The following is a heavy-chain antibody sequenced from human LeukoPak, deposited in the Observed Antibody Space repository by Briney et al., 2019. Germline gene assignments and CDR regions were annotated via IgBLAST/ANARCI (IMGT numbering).Heavy chain of an antibody. J-gene: IGHJ6*03. Sequence: PGRSLRLSCAVSGFTFSSYAMHSVRQAPGKGLGWVAVISYEGSNKYYADSVKGRFHISRDNSKNTLYLQMNTPRAEDRVVCYCARLAAAPIHYYRDVWGKGTTVSVSS. CDR3: ARLAAAPIHYYRDV. CDR2: ISYEGSNK. V-gene: IGHV3-30*01. D-gene: IGHD6-13*01. CDR1: GFTFSSYA.